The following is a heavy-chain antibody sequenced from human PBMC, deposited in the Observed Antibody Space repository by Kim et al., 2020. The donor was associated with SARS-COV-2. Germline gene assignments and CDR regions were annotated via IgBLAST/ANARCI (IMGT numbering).Heavy chain of an antibody. J-gene: IGHJ3*02. Sequence: AAVKGRFTISRDNSKNTLYLQMNSLRAEDTAVYYCAKGRSSSLRVAFDIWGQGTMVTVSS. CDR3: AKGRSSSLRVAFDI. V-gene: IGHV3-23*01. D-gene: IGHD6-13*01.